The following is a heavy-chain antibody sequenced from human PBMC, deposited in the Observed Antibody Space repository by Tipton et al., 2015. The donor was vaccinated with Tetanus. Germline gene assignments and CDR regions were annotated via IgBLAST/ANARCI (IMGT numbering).Heavy chain of an antibody. CDR3: ARERIEAFYCHGLDV. V-gene: IGHV4-59*01. CDR1: GGSISSYY. CDR2: VHYNGST. D-gene: IGHD2-21*01. Sequence: TLSLTCTVSGGSISSYYWTWIRQPPGRGLEWIGYVHYNGSTNYSPSLRSRVTLSVDTSKNQFSLKLSSVTAADTAVYYCARERIEAFYCHGLDVWGPGTTVTVSS. J-gene: IGHJ6*02.